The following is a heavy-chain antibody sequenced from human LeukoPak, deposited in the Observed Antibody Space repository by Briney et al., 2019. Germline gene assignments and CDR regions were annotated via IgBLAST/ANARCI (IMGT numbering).Heavy chain of an antibody. CDR3: ARDRRDGYNVLDY. V-gene: IGHV4-59*01. CDR1: GGSISSYY. D-gene: IGHD5-24*01. Sequence: PSETLSLTCTVSGGSISSYYWSWIRQPPGKGLEWIGYVYYSGSTNYNPSLKSRVTISVDTSKNQFSLKLSSVTAADTAVYYCARDRRDGYNVLDYWGQGTLVTVSS. CDR2: VYYSGST. J-gene: IGHJ4*02.